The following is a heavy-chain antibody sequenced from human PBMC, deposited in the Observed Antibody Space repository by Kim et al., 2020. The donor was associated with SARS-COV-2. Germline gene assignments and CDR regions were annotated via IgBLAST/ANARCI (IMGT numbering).Heavy chain of an antibody. Sequence: ASVKVSCKASGYTFTGYYMHWVRQAPGQGLEWMGWINPNSGGTNYAQKFQGRGTMTRDTSISTAYMELSRLRSDDTAVYYWARQSEASGKWLRYVGWFDPWGQGTLVTVSS. D-gene: IGHD5-12*01. CDR1: GYTFTGYY. CDR3: ARQSEASGKWLRYVGWFDP. CDR2: INPNSGGT. V-gene: IGHV1-2*02. J-gene: IGHJ5*02.